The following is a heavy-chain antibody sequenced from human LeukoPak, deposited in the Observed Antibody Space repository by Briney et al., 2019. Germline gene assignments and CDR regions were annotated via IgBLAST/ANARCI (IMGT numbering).Heavy chain of an antibody. J-gene: IGHJ4*02. CDR3: AKERSLEIAVAGTIFDY. Sequence: GSLRLSCAASGFTVSRNYMGWVRQAPGKGLGWVPVIYSGGDTYYADSVKGRFTISRDNSKNMIYLEMSSLKAEDTAVYYCAKERSLEIAVAGTIFDYWGQGTLVTVSS. D-gene: IGHD6-19*01. V-gene: IGHV3-66*01. CDR2: IYSGGDT. CDR1: GFTVSRNY.